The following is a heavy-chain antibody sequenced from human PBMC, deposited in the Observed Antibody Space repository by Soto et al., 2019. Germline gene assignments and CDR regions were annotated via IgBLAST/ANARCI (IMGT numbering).Heavy chain of an antibody. CDR3: ASYADYGDYYFDY. J-gene: IGHJ4*02. CDR1: GGPLYRYN. Sequence: VEVSRKGFGGPLYRYNITWGRQPPGQGLEWMGRIIPILGIANYAQKFQGRVTITADKSTSTAYMELSSLRSEDTAGYYCASYADYGDYYFDYWGQGTLVTV. CDR2: IIPILGIA. V-gene: IGHV1-69*02. D-gene: IGHD4-17*01.